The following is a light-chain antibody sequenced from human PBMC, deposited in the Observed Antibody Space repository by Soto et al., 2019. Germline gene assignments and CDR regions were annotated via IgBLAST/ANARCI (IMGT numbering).Light chain of an antibody. CDR3: QQYGSYWT. Sequence: EIVLTQSPGTLSLSPGERATLSCRASQNVSSSYLAWYQQKPGQAPRLLIYRASSRATGIPDRFSGSGSGTDFTLTISRLEPEDFAVYYCQQYGSYWTFGQGTKVEIK. CDR2: RAS. J-gene: IGKJ1*01. V-gene: IGKV3-20*01. CDR1: QNVSSSY.